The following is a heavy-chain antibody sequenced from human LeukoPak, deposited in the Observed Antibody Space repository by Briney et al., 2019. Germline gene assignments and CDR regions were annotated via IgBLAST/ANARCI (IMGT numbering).Heavy chain of an antibody. D-gene: IGHD3-10*01. V-gene: IGHV1-46*01. J-gene: IGHJ5*02. CDR1: GYTFTSYY. CDR2: INPSGGST. CDR3: AREWAGIFGSS. Sequence: ASVNVSCKASGYTFTSYYMHWVRQAPGQGLEWMGIINPSGGSTSYAQKFQGRVTMTRDTSTSTVYMKLSSLRSEDTAMYYCAREWAGIFGSSWGQGTLVTVSS.